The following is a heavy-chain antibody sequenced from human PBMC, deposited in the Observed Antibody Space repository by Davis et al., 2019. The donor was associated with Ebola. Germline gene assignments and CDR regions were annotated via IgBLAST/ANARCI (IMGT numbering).Heavy chain of an antibody. D-gene: IGHD6-6*01. V-gene: IGHV4-31*03. Sequence: MPSETLFLTCNVSGGSISSGAYYWSWIRQHPGKGLEWIGYIYYSGSTYYNPSLKSRVTISVDTSKNQFSLKLSSVTAADTAVYYCARDASYSSSSDNYYYYYGMDVWGQGTTVTVSS. CDR2: IYYSGST. CDR3: ARDASYSSSSDNYYYYYGMDV. CDR1: GGSISSGAYY. J-gene: IGHJ6*02.